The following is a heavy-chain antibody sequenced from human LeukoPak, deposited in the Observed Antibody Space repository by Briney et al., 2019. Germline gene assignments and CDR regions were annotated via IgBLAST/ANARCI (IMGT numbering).Heavy chain of an antibody. V-gene: IGHV4-59*01. CDR3: ARGRIASGRGYFDY. CDR1: GGSISSYY. CDR2: IYFSGST. D-gene: IGHD3-10*01. Sequence: SETLSLTCTVSGGSISSYYWSWIRQPPGKGLEWVGYIYFSGSTNYNPSLKSRVTISVDTSKNQFSLNLSSVTAADTAVYYCARGRIASGRGYFDYWGQGTLVTVSS. J-gene: IGHJ4*02.